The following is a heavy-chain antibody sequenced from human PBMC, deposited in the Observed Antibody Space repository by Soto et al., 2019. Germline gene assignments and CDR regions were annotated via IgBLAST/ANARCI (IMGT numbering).Heavy chain of an antibody. Sequence: GESLKISCKGSGYSFTTYWINWVRQMPGKGLEWMGRIDPSDSYTNYSPSFQGHVTISVDKSISTAYLQWSSLRASDTAIYYCARQDSGSYFDYWGQGTLVTVSS. V-gene: IGHV5-10-1*01. CDR1: GYSFTTYW. CDR3: ARQDSGSYFDY. CDR2: IDPSDSYT. J-gene: IGHJ4*02. D-gene: IGHD1-26*01.